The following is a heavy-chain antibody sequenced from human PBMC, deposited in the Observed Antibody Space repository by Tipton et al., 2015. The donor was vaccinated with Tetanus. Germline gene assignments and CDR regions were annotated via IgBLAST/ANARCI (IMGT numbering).Heavy chain of an antibody. D-gene: IGHD1-1*01. CDR3: ARDRLNWALIDL. V-gene: IGHV3-33*01. CDR2: IWYDGTNK. CDR1: GFTFSRFG. Sequence: SLRLSCSASGFTFSRFGMHWVRQAPGKGLEWVALIWYDGTNKYYGDSVKGRFTISRENSKNMVYLQMNSLRAEDTAVYYCARDRLNWALIDLWGQGTLVTVSS. J-gene: IGHJ5*02.